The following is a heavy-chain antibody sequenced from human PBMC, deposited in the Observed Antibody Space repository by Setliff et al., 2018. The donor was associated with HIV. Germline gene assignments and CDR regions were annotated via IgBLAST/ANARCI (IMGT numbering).Heavy chain of an antibody. D-gene: IGHD5-18*01. Sequence: PSETLSLTCTVSGGSVNSATYYWSWIRQHPGKGLEWIGYIDYSGSAFYNLSLKSRITIPVDTSKNQFSLRMKSVTAADTAMYYCAREGKTAMVTKYFDYWGQGTMVTVSS. CDR3: AREGKTAMVTKYFDY. J-gene: IGHJ4*02. CDR2: IDYSGSA. V-gene: IGHV4-31*03. CDR1: GGSVNSATYY.